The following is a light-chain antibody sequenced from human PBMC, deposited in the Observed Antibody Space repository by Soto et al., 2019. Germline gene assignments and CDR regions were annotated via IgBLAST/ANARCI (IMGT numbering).Light chain of an antibody. CDR1: QSISSR. CDR2: DAS. Sequence: DIQMTQSPSTLSASVGDRVTITCRASQSISSRLAWYQQKPGKAPKLLIFDASSLESAVPPRFSGSGSGTEFTLTISSLQPDDFASYYCQQYNSYPWTFGQGTKVDIK. V-gene: IGKV1-5*01. CDR3: QQYNSYPWT. J-gene: IGKJ1*01.